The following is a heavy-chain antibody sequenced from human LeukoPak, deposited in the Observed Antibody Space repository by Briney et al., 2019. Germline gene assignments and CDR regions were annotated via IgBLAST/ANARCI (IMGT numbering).Heavy chain of an antibody. CDR1: GVTFSSYS. V-gene: IGHV3-48*01. CDR2: ISSSSSTI. D-gene: IGHD1-26*01. CDR3: AKVRWDHRELLLALDY. J-gene: IGHJ4*02. Sequence: PGGSLRLSCAASGVTFSSYSMNCVRDAPGKGLGWVSYISSSSSTIYSADSVKGRFTISRDNSKNTLYLQMNSLRAEDTAVYYCAKVRWDHRELLLALDYWGQGTLVTVSS.